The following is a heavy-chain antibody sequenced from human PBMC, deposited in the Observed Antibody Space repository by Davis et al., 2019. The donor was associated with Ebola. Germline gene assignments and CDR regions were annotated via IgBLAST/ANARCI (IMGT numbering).Heavy chain of an antibody. CDR3: AREGNDYGDY. J-gene: IGHJ4*02. CDR2: IKQDGSNK. V-gene: IGHV3-7*01. Sequence: GESLKISCAASGFTFSSYWMSWVRQAPGKGLEWVANIKQDGSNKYYADSVKGRFTISRDNSKNTLYLQMNSLRAEDTAVYYCAREGNDYGDYWGQGTLVTVSS. CDR1: GFTFSSYW.